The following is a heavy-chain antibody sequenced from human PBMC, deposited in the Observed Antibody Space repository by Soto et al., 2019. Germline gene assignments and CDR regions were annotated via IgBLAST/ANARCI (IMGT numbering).Heavy chain of an antibody. CDR3: TTAPYQLLPLVDY. CDR1: GFTFSNAW. CDR2: IKSKTDGGTT. V-gene: IGHV3-15*01. Sequence: GGSLRLSCAASGFTFSNAWMSWVRQAPGKGLEWVGRIKSKTDGGTTDYAAPVKGRFTISRDDSKNTLYLQMNSLKTEDTAVYYCTTAPYQLLPLVDYWGQGTLVTVSS. J-gene: IGHJ4*02. D-gene: IGHD2-2*01.